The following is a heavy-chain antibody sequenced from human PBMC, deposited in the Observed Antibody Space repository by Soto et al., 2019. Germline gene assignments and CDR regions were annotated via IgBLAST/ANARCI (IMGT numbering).Heavy chain of an antibody. CDR2: IYYSGST. Sequence: QVQLQESGPGLVKPSQTLSLTCTVSGGSISSGGYYWSWIRQHPGKGLEWIGYIYYSGSTYYNPALKSRVTISVDTSKNQFSMKLSSVTAADTAVYYCARSSQSTVTTIDYWGQGTLVTVSS. V-gene: IGHV4-31*03. D-gene: IGHD4-17*01. J-gene: IGHJ4*02. CDR3: ARSSQSTVTTIDY. CDR1: GGSISSGGYY.